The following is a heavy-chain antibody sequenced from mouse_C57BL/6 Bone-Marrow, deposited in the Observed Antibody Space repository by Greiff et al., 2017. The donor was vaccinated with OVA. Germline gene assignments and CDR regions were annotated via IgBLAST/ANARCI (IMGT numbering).Heavy chain of an antibody. CDR2: IDPNSGGT. D-gene: IGHD2-4*01. CDR3: AREEDGDDYDVGRFAY. CDR1: GYTFTSYW. J-gene: IGHJ3*01. V-gene: IGHV1-72*01. Sequence: QVQLQQPGAELVKPGASVKLSCKASGYTFTSYWMHWVKQRPGRGLEWIGRIDPNSGGTKYNEKFKSKATLTVDKPSSTAYRQLSSLTSEDSAVYYCAREEDGDDYDVGRFAYWGQGTLVTVSA.